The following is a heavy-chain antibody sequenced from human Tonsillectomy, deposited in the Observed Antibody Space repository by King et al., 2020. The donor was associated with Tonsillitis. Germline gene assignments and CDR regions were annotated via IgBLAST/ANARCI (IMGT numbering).Heavy chain of an antibody. J-gene: IGHJ4*02. CDR1: GFTFSSYW. Sequence: VQLVESGGGLIQPGGSLRLSCAASGFTFSSYWMHWVRQAPGKGLMWVSRINSAGSSTTYADSVKGRFTISRDNAKNTLYLQMNSLRAEDTALYYGARGRLERATITSDDGGQGTLGTVSA. D-gene: IGHD5-24*01. CDR3: ARGRLERATITSDD. CDR2: INSAGSST. V-gene: IGHV3-74*01.